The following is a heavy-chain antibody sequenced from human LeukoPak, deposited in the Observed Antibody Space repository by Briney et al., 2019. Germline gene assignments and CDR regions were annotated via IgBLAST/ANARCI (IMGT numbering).Heavy chain of an antibody. J-gene: IGHJ4*02. V-gene: IGHV4-39*07. CDR3: ARVTSGYSYGHFDY. CDR1: GGSISSYY. Sequence: SETLSLTCTVSGGSISSYYWGWIRQPPGKGLEWIGSIYYSGSTYYNPSLKSRVTISVDTSKNQFSLKLSSVTAADTAVYYCARVTSGYSYGHFDYWGQGTLVTVSS. CDR2: IYYSGST. D-gene: IGHD5-18*01.